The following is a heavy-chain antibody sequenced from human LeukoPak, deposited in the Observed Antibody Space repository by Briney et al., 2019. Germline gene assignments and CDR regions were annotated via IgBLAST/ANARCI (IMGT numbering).Heavy chain of an antibody. D-gene: IGHD3-9*01. CDR3: ATQERIYDVLTAYYNPKYFFDH. CDR2: INYSGST. CDR1: GGSISTYY. J-gene: IGHJ4*02. V-gene: IGHV4-59*08. Sequence: PSETLSLTCTVSGGSISTYYWAWIRQPPGKGLEWIGHINYSGSTNYNPSLKSRVTMSVDTPNNLFSLKLTSVTAADTAVYYCATQERIYDVLTAYYNPKYFFDHWSQGTLVTVSS.